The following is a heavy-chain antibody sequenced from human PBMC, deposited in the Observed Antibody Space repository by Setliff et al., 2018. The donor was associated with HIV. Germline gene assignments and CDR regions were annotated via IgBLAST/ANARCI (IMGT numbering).Heavy chain of an antibody. D-gene: IGHD6-19*01. CDR2: IFSTGST. V-gene: IGHV4-61*09. Sequence: SETLSLTCSVSGGSISSGTYYWRWIRQPAGKGLEWIGHIFSTGSTNYNPSLKSRVIMSADTSKNQFSLRLTSLTAADTAMYYCARGSAVTGTLEYWGQGTLVTVSS. CDR3: ARGSAVTGTLEY. J-gene: IGHJ4*02. CDR1: GGSISSGTYY.